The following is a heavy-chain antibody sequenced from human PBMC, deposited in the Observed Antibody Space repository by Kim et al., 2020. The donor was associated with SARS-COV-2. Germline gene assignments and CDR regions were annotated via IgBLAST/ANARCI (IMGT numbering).Heavy chain of an antibody. D-gene: IGHD1-7*01. Sequence: NYAQKLQGRVTMTTDTSTSTAYMELRSLRSDDTAVYYCARWSGTTLTTDYWGQGTLVTVSS. V-gene: IGHV1-18*01. J-gene: IGHJ4*02. CDR3: ARWSGTTLTTDY.